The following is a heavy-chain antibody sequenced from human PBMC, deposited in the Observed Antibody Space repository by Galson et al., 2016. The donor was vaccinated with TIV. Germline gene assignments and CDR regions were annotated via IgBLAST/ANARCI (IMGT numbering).Heavy chain of an antibody. CDR2: TSYRSKWYN. Sequence: CAISGDSVSSNSAAWSWLRQSPSRGLEWLGRTSYRSKWYNDYAPSVKSRITINPDTSKNQFSLQLNSVTPEDTAVYYCARATPSVFGIIMTLDSWGQGTLVTVSS. J-gene: IGHJ4*02. CDR1: GDSVSSNSAA. CDR3: ARATPSVFGIIMTLDS. D-gene: IGHD3-16*01. V-gene: IGHV6-1*01.